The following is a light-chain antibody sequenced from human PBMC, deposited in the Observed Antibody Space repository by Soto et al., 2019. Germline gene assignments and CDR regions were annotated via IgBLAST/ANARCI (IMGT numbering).Light chain of an antibody. Sequence: QSVLTQPPSVSAAPGQKVTISCSGSSSNIGNNYVSWYQQLPGTAPKLLIYENNKRPSGIPDRFSGSKSGTSATLGITGLQTGDEADYYCGTWDSSLSAGWVFGPGTKVPVL. V-gene: IGLV1-51*02. J-gene: IGLJ1*01. CDR2: ENN. CDR3: GTWDSSLSAGWV. CDR1: SSNIGNNY.